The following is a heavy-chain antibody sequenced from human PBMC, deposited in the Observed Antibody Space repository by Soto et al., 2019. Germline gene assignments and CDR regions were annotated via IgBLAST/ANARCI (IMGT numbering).Heavy chain of an antibody. CDR3: VRDSRRGYGMDV. V-gene: IGHV3-48*02. CDR1: GFTFSSHS. D-gene: IGHD3-10*01. J-gene: IGHJ6*02. Sequence: EVQLVESGGGLVQPGGSLRLSCVASGFTFSSHSMNWVRQAPGKGLEWVSYISGGSKSIYYAASVKGRFTISRDNAKNSLYLEMNSRGDEDTAVYSCVRDSRRGYGMDVWGPGTTVTVSS. CDR2: ISGGSKSI.